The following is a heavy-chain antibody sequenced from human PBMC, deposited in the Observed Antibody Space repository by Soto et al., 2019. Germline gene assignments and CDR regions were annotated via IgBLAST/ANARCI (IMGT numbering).Heavy chain of an antibody. CDR3: ARTYGSGDYFLPFEY. CDR2: ISVYNGNI. Sequence: QVQLLQSGAEVKKPGASVKVSCKASGYMFNTYGITWVRQAPGLGLEWMGWISVYNGNIDYAQKFEGRVTMTTDTSTSTAYMELKSLTSDDTAVYYCARTYGSGDYFLPFEYWGQGTPVSVSS. CDR1: GYMFNTYG. D-gene: IGHD3-10*01. J-gene: IGHJ4*02. V-gene: IGHV1-18*01.